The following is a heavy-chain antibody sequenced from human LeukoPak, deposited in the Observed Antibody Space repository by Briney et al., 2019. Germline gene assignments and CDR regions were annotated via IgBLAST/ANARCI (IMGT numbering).Heavy chain of an antibody. CDR1: GGSISSSSYY. V-gene: IGHV4-61*01. Sequence: SETLSLTCTVSGGSISSSSYYWSWIRQPPGKGLEWIGYIYYSGSTNYNPSLKSRVTISVDTSKNQFSLKLSSVTAADTAVYYCARVGGSNSFDYWGQGTLVTVSS. J-gene: IGHJ4*02. D-gene: IGHD1-26*01. CDR2: IYYSGST. CDR3: ARVGGSNSFDY.